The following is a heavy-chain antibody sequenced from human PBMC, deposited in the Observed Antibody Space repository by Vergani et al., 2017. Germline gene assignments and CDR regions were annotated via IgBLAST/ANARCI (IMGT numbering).Heavy chain of an antibody. CDR2: ISYDGSNK. CDR3: ARDVGRWELPPQFSYYFDY. D-gene: IGHD1-26*01. J-gene: IGHJ4*02. Sequence: QVQLVESGGGVVQPGRSLRLSCAASGFTFSSYAMHWVRQAPGKGLEWVAVISYDGSNKYYADSVKGRFTISRDNSKNTLYLQMNSLRAEDTAVYYCARDVGRWELPPQFSYYFDYWGQGTLVTVSS. CDR1: GFTFSSYA. V-gene: IGHV3-30-3*01.